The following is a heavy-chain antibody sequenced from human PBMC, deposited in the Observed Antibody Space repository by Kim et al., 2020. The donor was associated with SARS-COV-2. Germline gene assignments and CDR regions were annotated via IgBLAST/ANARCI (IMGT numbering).Heavy chain of an antibody. J-gene: IGHJ4*02. CDR3: ARLAGFGSGSSPIDY. V-gene: IGHV3-53*01. D-gene: IGHD3-10*01. Sequence: ADSVKGRFTISRDNSKNTLYLQMNNVRAEDSAAYYCARLAGFGSGSSPIDYWGQGTAVTVSS.